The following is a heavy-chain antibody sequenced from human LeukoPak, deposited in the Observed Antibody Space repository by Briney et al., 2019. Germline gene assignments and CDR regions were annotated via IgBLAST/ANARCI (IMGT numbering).Heavy chain of an antibody. CDR1: GFTFSSYA. J-gene: IGHJ4*02. CDR3: ANLKYDILTGYPYWFGY. D-gene: IGHD3-9*01. V-gene: IGHV3-23*01. Sequence: PGGSLRLSCAASGFTFSSYAMSWVCQAPGKGLEWVSAISGSGGSTYYADSVKGRFTISRDNSKNTLYLQMNSLRAEDTAVYYCANLKYDILTGYPYWFGYWGQGTLVTVSS. CDR2: ISGSGGST.